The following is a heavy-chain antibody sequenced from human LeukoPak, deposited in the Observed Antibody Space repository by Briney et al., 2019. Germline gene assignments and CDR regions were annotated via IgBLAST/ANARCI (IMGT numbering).Heavy chain of an antibody. CDR1: GGSVSSGIYY. V-gene: IGHV4-61*01. CDR2: IYYSGST. D-gene: IGHD6-19*01. CDR3: ARVGAVAGVDY. J-gene: IGHJ4*02. Sequence: SETLSLTCTVSGGSVSSGIYYWSWIRQPPGKGLEWIGYIYYSGSTNYNPSLKSRVTISVDTSKNQFSLKLSSVTAADTAVYYCARVGAVAGVDYWGQGTLVTVSS.